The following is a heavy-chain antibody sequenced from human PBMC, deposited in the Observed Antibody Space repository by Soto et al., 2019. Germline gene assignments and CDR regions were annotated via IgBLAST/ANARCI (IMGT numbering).Heavy chain of an antibody. D-gene: IGHD1-20*01. CDR2: ISGSGEMT. J-gene: IGHJ4*02. V-gene: IGHV3-23*01. CDR3: ARSEMTYNWND. Sequence: EVQLLESGGDLVQPGGSLRLSCAASGFTFRGDAMCWVRQAPGKGLEWVSSISGSGEMTHYADSVKGRFTISRDNAKITLYLQMESLRAEDTALYYCARSEMTYNWNDWGQGALVTVSS. CDR1: GFTFRGDA.